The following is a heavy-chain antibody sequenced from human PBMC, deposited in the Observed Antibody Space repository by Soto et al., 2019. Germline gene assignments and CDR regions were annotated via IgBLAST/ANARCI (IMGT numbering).Heavy chain of an antibody. CDR1: GYTFTGYY. CDR3: ARARDTAMAPFDY. CDR2: INPNSGGT. Sequence: ASVKVSCKASGYTFTGYYMHWVRQAPGQGLEWMGWINPNSGGTNYAQKFQGWVTMTRDTSISTAYMELSRLRSDDTAVYYRARARDTAMAPFDYWGQGTLVTVSS. J-gene: IGHJ4*02. D-gene: IGHD5-18*01. V-gene: IGHV1-2*04.